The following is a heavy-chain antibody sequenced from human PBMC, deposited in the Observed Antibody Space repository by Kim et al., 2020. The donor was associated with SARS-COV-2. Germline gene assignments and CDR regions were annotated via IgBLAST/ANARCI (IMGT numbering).Heavy chain of an antibody. CDR1: GYSFTSYW. Sequence: GESLKISCKGSGYSFTSYWIGWVRQMPGKGLEWMGIIYPGDSDTRYSPSFQGQVTISADKSISTAYLQWSSLKASDTAMYYCARQVVVAAFGHRGPASPPNWFDPWGQGTLVTVSS. CDR3: ARQVVVAAFGHRGPASPPNWFDP. V-gene: IGHV5-51*01. CDR2: IYPGDSDT. J-gene: IGHJ5*02. D-gene: IGHD2-15*01.